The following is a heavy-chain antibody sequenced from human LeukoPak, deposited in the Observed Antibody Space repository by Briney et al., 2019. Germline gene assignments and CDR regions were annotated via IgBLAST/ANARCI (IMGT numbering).Heavy chain of an antibody. CDR1: GFTFSSYG. J-gene: IGHJ4*02. CDR3: ASKGTYCSGGSCYSVFDY. V-gene: IGHV3-33*01. CDR2: ILYDGSNK. D-gene: IGHD2-15*01. Sequence: GSLRLSCAASGFTFSSYGIHWVRQAPGQGLEWVAVILYDGSNKYYADFVKGRFTISRDNSKNKLYLQMNTLRADDAAVYYCASKGTYCSGGSCYSVFDYWGQGTMVTVSS.